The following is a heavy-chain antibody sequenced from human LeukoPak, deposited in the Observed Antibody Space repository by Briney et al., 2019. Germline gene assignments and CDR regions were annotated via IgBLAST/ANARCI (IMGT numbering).Heavy chain of an antibody. D-gene: IGHD3-22*01. J-gene: IGHJ4*02. CDR2: IKQDGSEK. V-gene: IGHV3-7*01. CDR3: ARMADSSGYYYDFDY. CDR1: GFTFSSYW. Sequence: GGSLRLSCAASGFTFSSYWMSWVRQAPGKGLEWVANIKQDGSEKYYVDSVKGRFTISRDNAKNSLYLQMNSLRAEDTAVYYCARMADSSGYYYDFDYWGQGTLVTVSS.